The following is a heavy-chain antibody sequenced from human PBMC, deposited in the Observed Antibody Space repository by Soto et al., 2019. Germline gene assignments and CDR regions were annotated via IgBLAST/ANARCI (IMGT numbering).Heavy chain of an antibody. CDR2: ISWKDEK. Sequence: QITLKESGPTLVKPTQTLTVTCTFSGFSLSTSGAGVGWIRQSPGKPPEWLALISWKDEKRYNPGLKSRLTIANDTSKNQVVLTMTDLDPVDTATYFCAHRYGGNYYRWYFDSWGQGTLVTVSS. D-gene: IGHD1-26*01. CDR3: AHRYGGNYYRWYFDS. V-gene: IGHV2-5*01. J-gene: IGHJ4*02. CDR1: GFSLSTSGAG.